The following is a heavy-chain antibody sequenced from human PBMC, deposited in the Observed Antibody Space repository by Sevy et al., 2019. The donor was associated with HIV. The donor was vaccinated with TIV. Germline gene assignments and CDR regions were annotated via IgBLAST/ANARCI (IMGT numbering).Heavy chain of an antibody. J-gene: IGHJ4*01. CDR2: IGVYNGNS. D-gene: IGHD3-10*01. Sequence: ASVKVSCKASGYTFSSNGIAWVRQAPGQGLQWMGWIGVYNGNSKYAQNLQDRLTMTTDTSTSNAYMELKSLGSDDTAVYYCARVPTYYFGSGTYFDYWGHGTLVTVSS. CDR3: ARVPTYYFGSGTYFDY. V-gene: IGHV1-18*01. CDR1: GYTFSSNG.